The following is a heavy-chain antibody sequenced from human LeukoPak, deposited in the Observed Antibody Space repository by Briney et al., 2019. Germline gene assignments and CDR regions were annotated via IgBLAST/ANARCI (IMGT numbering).Heavy chain of an antibody. D-gene: IGHD6-13*01. Sequence: GGSLRLSCAASGFSFKDYYFSWIRQAPGKGLEWVSFINVNGAAMYYADSVKGRFTISRDNAKNSVYLEMNTLRAEDTAVYYCARGPRIVAAGSYYFDYWGQGSLVTVSS. CDR2: INVNGAAM. V-gene: IGHV3-11*01. J-gene: IGHJ4*02. CDR1: GFSFKDYY. CDR3: ARGPRIVAAGSYYFDY.